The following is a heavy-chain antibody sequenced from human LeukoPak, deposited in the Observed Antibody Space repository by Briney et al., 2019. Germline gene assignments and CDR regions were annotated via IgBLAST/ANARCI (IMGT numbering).Heavy chain of an antibody. J-gene: IGHJ4*02. Sequence: SETLSLTCGVYGGSFSGDYWSWVRQPPGKGLEWVGSIYHRGSTYYNPSLRSRVTISLDRSKKKFSLKLTSVTAADTAVYFCARGAEYYAIWRGYAGYSDYWGQGISVTVSS. V-gene: IGHV4-34*01. CDR2: IYHRGST. CDR1: GGSFSGDY. CDR3: ARGAEYYAIWRGYAGYSDY. D-gene: IGHD3-3*01.